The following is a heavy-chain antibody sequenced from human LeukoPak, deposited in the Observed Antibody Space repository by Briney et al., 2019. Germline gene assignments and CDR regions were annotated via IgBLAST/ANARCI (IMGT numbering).Heavy chain of an antibody. CDR3: ARHRVSVAAFFDY. D-gene: IGHD2-15*01. J-gene: IGHJ4*02. V-gene: IGHV4-39*01. CDR2: IYYSGST. Sequence: PSETLSLTCAVSGGSISSSSYYWGWIRQPPGKGLEWIGSIYYSGSTYYNPSLKSRVTISVDTSKNQLSLKLSSVTAADTAVYYCARHRVSVAAFFDYWGQGTLVTVSS. CDR1: GGSISSSSYY.